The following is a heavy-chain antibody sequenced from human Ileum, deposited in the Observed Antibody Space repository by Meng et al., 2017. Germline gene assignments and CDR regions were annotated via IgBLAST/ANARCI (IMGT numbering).Heavy chain of an antibody. CDR1: GFTFNTYS. Sequence: LSLTCAASGFTFNTYSMTWVRQAPGKGLEWVSIISDNSNYIYYADSVKGRFTISRDNAKSSLYLQMNSLRAEDTAVYYCARSKPPDYYYGMDVWGQGTTVTVSS. J-gene: IGHJ6*02. D-gene: IGHD1-14*01. V-gene: IGHV3-21*01. CDR2: ISDNSNYI. CDR3: ARSKPPDYYYGMDV.